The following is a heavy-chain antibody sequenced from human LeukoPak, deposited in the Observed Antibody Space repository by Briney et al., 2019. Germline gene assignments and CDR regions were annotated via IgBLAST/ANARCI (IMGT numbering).Heavy chain of an antibody. V-gene: IGHV3-49*04. CDR3: TRGRGYSGYAGD. D-gene: IGHD5-12*01. CDR2: IRSKAYGGTT. Sequence: GGSLRLSCTASGFTFGDYAMNWVRQAPGKGLEWVGFIRSKAYGGTTEYAASVKGRFTISRDDSKSIAYLQMNSLKTEDTAVYYCTRGRGYSGYAGDWGQGTLVTVSS. CDR1: GFTFGDYA. J-gene: IGHJ4*02.